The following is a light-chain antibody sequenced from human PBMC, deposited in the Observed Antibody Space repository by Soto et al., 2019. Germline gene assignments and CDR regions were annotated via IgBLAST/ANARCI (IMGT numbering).Light chain of an antibody. Sequence: QSALTQPASVSGSPGQSITISCTGTSSDVGGYNHVSWYQQHPGKAPKLMIYDVSNRPSGVSNRFSGSKSGNTASLTISGVQDEDEADYYCSSYTSSSTLVFGGGTKLTVL. CDR2: DVS. J-gene: IGLJ2*01. V-gene: IGLV2-14*01. CDR1: SSDVGGYNH. CDR3: SSYTSSSTLV.